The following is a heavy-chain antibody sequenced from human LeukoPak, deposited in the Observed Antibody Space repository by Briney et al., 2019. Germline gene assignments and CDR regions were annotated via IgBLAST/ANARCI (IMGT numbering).Heavy chain of an antibody. V-gene: IGHV3-74*01. D-gene: IGHD5-18*01. J-gene: IGHJ4*02. Sequence: PGGSLRLSCAASGFTFSSYWMPWVRHAPGKGLVWVSHINSDWSSTNYADSVKGRFTISRDNAKSTLYLQMNSLRAEDTAVYYCSREGRGYSYDYWGQGTLVTVSS. CDR2: INSDWSST. CDR3: SREGRGYSYDY. CDR1: GFTFSSYW.